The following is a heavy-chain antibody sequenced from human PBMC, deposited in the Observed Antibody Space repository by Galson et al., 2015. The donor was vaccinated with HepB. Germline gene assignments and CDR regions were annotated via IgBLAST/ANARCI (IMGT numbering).Heavy chain of an antibody. CDR2: IVVGSGNT. CDR3: AATPVPPYDFWSGYSH. V-gene: IGHV1-58*02. D-gene: IGHD3-3*01. Sequence: SVKVSCKASGFTFTSSAMQWVRQARGQRLEGIGWIVVGSGNTNYAQKFQERVTITRDMSTSTAYMELSSLRSEDTAVYYCAATPVPPYDFWSGYSHWGQGTMVTVSS. J-gene: IGHJ3*01. CDR1: GFTFTSSA.